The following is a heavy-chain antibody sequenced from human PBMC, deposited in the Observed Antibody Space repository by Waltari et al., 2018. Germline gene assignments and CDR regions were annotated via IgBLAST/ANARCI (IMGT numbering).Heavy chain of an antibody. V-gene: IGHV4-4*02. CDR3: ARAPYDYIWGSYRYRVLFDV. CDR1: GGSISSSNW. D-gene: IGHD3-16*02. J-gene: IGHJ6*02. Sequence: QVQLQESGPGLVKPSGTLSLTCAVSGGSISSSNWWSWVRQPPGKGLEWIGEIYHSGSTTYNPSLKSRVTISVDKSKNQFSLKLSSVTAADTAVYYCARAPYDYIWGSYRYRVLFDVWGQGTTVTVSS. CDR2: IYHSGST.